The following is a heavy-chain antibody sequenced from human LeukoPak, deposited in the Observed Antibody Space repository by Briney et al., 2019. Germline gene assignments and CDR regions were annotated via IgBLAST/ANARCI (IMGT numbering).Heavy chain of an antibody. D-gene: IGHD4-17*01. V-gene: IGHV3-48*01. CDR1: GFTFSSYS. CDR2: ISSSSSTI. J-gene: IGHJ3*01. CDR3: ASDLDYGDIDDSFDV. Sequence: GGSLRLSCAASGFTFSSYSMNWVRQAPGKGLEWVSYISSSSSTIYYADSVKGRFTISRDNAKNSLYLQMNSLRAEDTAAYHCASDLDYGDIDDSFDVWGQGTMVTVSS.